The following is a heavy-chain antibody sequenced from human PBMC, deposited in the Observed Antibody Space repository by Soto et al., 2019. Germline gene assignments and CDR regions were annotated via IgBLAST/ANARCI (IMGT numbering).Heavy chain of an antibody. Sequence: EVQLVESGGDLVQPGGSLRLSCAASGFSFSSYWMSWVRQAPEKGLEWVANIKPDGSERYYVGSVKGRFTIARDNAKNSLYLQLDSLRAEDTAIYYCARVVIPAANYCYYMAVWGKGTTVTVSS. V-gene: IGHV3-7*01. D-gene: IGHD2-2*01. CDR2: IKPDGSER. J-gene: IGHJ6*03. CDR3: ARVVIPAANYCYYMAV. CDR1: GFSFSSYW.